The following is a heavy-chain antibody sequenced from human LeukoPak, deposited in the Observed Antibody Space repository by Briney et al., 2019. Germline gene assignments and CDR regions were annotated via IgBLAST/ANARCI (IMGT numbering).Heavy chain of an antibody. CDR1: GFTFAIYA. D-gene: IGHD3-22*01. J-gene: IGHJ4*02. CDR3: ARDLVGGWDDSSGYYYGYFDY. CDR2: ISYDGNNK. Sequence: GRSLRLSCAASGFTFAIYAMHWVRQAPGKGLEWVAVISYDGNNKYYADSVKGRFTISRDNSKNTLYLQMDSLRAEDTAVYYCARDLVGGWDDSSGYYYGYFDYWGQGTLVTVSS. V-gene: IGHV3-30-3*01.